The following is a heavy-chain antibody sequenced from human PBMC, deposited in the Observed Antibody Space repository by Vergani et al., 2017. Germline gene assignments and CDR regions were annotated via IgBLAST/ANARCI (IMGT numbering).Heavy chain of an antibody. Sequence: EVQLVESGGGLVKSGGSLRLSCVASGFTFTDAWMSWVRQAPGKGLEWIGHIRHKANSYTTEYAPSVKGIFIISRDDSRNTIYLDVISLETEDTAVYYCNKDMAVPSSPDGRDYFDHWGQGTLVTVSS. V-gene: IGHV3-15*05. CDR1: GFTFTDAW. CDR3: NKDMAVPSSPDGRDYFDH. CDR2: IRHKANSYTT. D-gene: IGHD3-10*02. J-gene: IGHJ4*02.